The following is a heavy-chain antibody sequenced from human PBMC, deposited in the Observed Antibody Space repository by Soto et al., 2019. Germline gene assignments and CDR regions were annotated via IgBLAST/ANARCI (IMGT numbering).Heavy chain of an antibody. CDR3: ARDYTYYDSIGYYYYFDY. CDR2: ISAYNGNT. V-gene: IGHV1-18*01. CDR1: GYTFTNYG. Sequence: VSVKVSCKASGYTFTNYGISWVRQAPGQGLEWMGWISAYNGNTNYAQKLQGRVTMTTDTSTSTAYMELRSLRSDDTAVYYCARDYTYYDSIGYYYYFDYWGQGTLVTVSS. J-gene: IGHJ4*02. D-gene: IGHD3-22*01.